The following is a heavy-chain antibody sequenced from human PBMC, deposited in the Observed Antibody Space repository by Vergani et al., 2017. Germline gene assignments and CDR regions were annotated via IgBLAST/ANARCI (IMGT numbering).Heavy chain of an antibody. CDR2: INPIDSKI. Sequence: EVQLVQSGAEVKKPGESLKISCKYSESSFISNEIAWVRQMSRKGLQWMGNINPIDSKIAYSPSFQGQAIMSLDKSITTAYLQWRSLKASDTAIYYCTRHVPCGDGACLHFDHWGQGTQVTVSS. J-gene: IGHJ4*02. CDR3: TRHVPCGDGACLHFDH. CDR1: ESSFISNE. D-gene: IGHD2-21*01. V-gene: IGHV5-51*01.